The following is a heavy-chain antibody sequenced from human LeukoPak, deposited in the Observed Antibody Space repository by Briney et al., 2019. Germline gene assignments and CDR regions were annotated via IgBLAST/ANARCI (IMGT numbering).Heavy chain of an antibody. Sequence: GGSLRLSCAASGFTFSSYSMNWVRQAPGKGLEWGSYNSGSSSTIYYADSVKGRFTISRGNGKNTLYLQMNSLRAEDTAVYYCARGSTYYDSSGQVPFDYWGQGTLVTVSS. J-gene: IGHJ4*02. D-gene: IGHD3-22*01. CDR2: NSGSSSTI. CDR3: ARGSTYYDSSGQVPFDY. V-gene: IGHV3-48*01. CDR1: GFTFSSYS.